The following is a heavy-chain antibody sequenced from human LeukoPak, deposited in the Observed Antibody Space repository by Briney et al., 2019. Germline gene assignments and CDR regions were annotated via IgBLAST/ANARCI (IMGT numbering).Heavy chain of an antibody. CDR2: IIPIFGTA. CDR1: AGTFSSHA. Sequence: SVKISCKASAGTFSSHAISWVRQAPGQGLEWMGAIIPIFGTANYAQKFQGRVTSTTDESTSTAYMELSSLRSEDTAVYYCARGPRIVGATIAEYFQHWGQGTLVTVSS. CDR3: ARGPRIVGATIAEYFQH. V-gene: IGHV1-69*05. D-gene: IGHD1-26*01. J-gene: IGHJ1*01.